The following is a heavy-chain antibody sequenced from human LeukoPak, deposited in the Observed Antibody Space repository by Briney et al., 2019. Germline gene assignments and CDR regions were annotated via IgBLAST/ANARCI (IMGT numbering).Heavy chain of an antibody. D-gene: IGHD2-2*01. CDR1: GYTFTAYY. CDR2: LNPNSGDT. Sequence: ASVKVSCKASGYTFTAYYMRWVRQAPGQGLEWMGWLNPNSGDTNYAQKFQGRVAMTRDTSISTAYMELSRLRSDDTAVYYCARDVYCSSTSCYLLDSWGQGALVTVSS. V-gene: IGHV1-2*02. CDR3: ARDVYCSSTSCYLLDS. J-gene: IGHJ4*02.